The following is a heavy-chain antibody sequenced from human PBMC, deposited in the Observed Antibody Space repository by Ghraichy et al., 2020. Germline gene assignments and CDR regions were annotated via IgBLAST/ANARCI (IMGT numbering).Heavy chain of an antibody. D-gene: IGHD2-21*01. V-gene: IGHV4-39*02. Sequence: SETLSLTCTVSGGSISSSSYYWGWIRQPPGKGLEWIGSIYYSGSTYYNPSLKGRVTISVDTSKNQFSLKVNSLTAADTAVYYCARDRTKGVNDYWGQGTLVTVSS. CDR1: GGSISSSSYY. CDR3: ARDRTKGVNDY. J-gene: IGHJ4*02. CDR2: IYYSGST.